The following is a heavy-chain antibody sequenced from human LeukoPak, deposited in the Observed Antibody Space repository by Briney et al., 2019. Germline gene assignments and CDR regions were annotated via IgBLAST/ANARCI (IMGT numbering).Heavy chain of an antibody. Sequence: GGSLRLSCAASGFTFSSYWMSWVRQAPGKGLEWVANIKQDGSEKYYVDSVKGRFTISRDNAKDSLYLQMNSLRAGDTAVYYCARDRSHGSGSLDIDYWGQGTLVTVSS. V-gene: IGHV3-7*01. D-gene: IGHD3-10*01. CDR2: IKQDGSEK. J-gene: IGHJ4*02. CDR1: GFTFSSYW. CDR3: ARDRSHGSGSLDIDY.